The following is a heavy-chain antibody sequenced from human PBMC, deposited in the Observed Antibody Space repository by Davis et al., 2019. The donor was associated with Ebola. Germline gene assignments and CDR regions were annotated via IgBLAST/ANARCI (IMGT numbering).Heavy chain of an antibody. CDR2: IKSKTDGGTT. CDR3: AKDLGGTIYYYYYMDV. Sequence: GESLKISCAASGFTVSSNYMSWVRQAPGKGLEWVGRIKSKTDGGTTDYAAPVKGRFTISRDNSKNTLYLQMNSLRAEDTAVYYCAKDLGGTIYYYYYMDVWGKGTTVTVSS. D-gene: IGHD3-3*01. CDR1: GFTVSSNY. V-gene: IGHV3-15*01. J-gene: IGHJ6*03.